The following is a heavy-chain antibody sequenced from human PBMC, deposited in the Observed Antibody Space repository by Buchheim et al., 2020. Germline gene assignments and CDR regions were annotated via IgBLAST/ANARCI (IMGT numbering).Heavy chain of an antibody. CDR2: INHSGST. J-gene: IGHJ6*02. D-gene: IGHD5-18*01. CDR1: GGSFSGYY. CDR3: ARGRGRVPPKIQTTRWGMDV. Sequence: QVQLQQWGAGLLKPSETLSLTCAVYGGSFSGYYWSWIRQPPGKGLEWIGEINHSGSTNYNPSLKSRVTISVDTSKNQFSLKLSSVTAADTAVYYCARGRGRVPPKIQTTRWGMDVWGQGTT. V-gene: IGHV4-34*01.